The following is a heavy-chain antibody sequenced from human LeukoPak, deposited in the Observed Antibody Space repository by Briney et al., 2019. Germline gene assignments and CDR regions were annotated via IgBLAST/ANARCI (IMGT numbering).Heavy chain of an antibody. J-gene: IGHJ4*02. CDR1: GDSISSSSYY. CDR3: ARSISVFGGVIV. V-gene: IGHV4-39*01. D-gene: IGHD3-16*02. Sequence: SETLSLTCTVSGDSISSSSYYWGWIRQPPGKGLEWIGSIYHSGSTYYNPSLKRRVTISVDTSKNQFSLKLSTATAADTAVYYCARSISVFGGVIVWRQGTLVTVSS. CDR2: IYHSGST.